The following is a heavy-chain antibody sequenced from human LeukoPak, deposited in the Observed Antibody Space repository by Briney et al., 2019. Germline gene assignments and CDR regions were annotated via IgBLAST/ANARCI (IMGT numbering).Heavy chain of an antibody. CDR1: GYTFTGYY. V-gene: IGHV1-2*02. CDR3: ARERERYCSSTSCLYFDY. CDR2: INPNSGGT. D-gene: IGHD2-2*01. Sequence: ASVKVSCKASGYTFTGYYMHWVRQAPGQGLEWMGWINPNSGGTNYAQKFQGRVTMTRDTSISTAYMELSRLRSDDTAVYYCARERERYCSSTSCLYFDYWGQGTLVTVSS. J-gene: IGHJ4*02.